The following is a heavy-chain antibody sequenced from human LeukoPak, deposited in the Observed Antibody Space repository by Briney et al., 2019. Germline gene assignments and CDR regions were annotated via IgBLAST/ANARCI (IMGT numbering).Heavy chain of an antibody. V-gene: IGHV1-2*02. Sequence: GASVKVSCKASGSTFTGYHMHWVRQAPGQGLEWMGWINPNTGGTNYAQKFQGRVTMTRDTSISTAYMELSRLRSDDTAVYYCATLLSALETKPWGQGTQVTVSS. CDR3: ATLLSALETKP. CDR2: INPNTGGT. D-gene: IGHD3-10*01. CDR1: GSTFTGYH. J-gene: IGHJ5*02.